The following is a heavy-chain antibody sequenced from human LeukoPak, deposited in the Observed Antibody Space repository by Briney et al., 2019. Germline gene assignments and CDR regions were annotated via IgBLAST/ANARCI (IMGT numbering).Heavy chain of an antibody. J-gene: IGHJ3*02. CDR3: ARGMGGYWDGAFDI. CDR2: ISWNSGSI. CDR1: GFTFDDYA. V-gene: IGHV3-9*01. Sequence: GGSLRLSCAVSGFTFDDYAMHWVRQAPGKGLEWVSGISWNSGSIGYADSVKGRFTISRDNAKNSLYLQMNSLRAEDTAVYYCARGMGGYWDGAFDIWGQGTMVTVSS. D-gene: IGHD5-12*01.